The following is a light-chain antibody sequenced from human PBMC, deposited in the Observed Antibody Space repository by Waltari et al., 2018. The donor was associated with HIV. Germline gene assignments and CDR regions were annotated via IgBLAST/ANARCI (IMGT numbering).Light chain of an antibody. CDR2: WTS. Sequence: DIVMTQSPDSLAVSLGERATINCKSSQSVLSSSKNKNCLAWYQQKPGQPPKLLIYWTSTRESGVPDRFSGSGSGTDFTLTIGSLQAEDVAVYYCQQYYLTPLTFGGGTKVVIK. CDR3: QQYYLTPLT. CDR1: QSVLSSSKNKNC. J-gene: IGKJ4*01. V-gene: IGKV4-1*01.